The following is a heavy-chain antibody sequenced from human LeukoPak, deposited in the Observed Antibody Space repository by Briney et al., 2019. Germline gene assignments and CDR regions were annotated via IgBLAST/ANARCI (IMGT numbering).Heavy chain of an antibody. D-gene: IGHD6-19*01. CDR3: ARTRKYSSDDDC. V-gene: IGHV4-39*01. CDR1: GGSISSSSYY. CDR2: IYYSGST. Sequence: SETLSLTCTVSGGSISSSSYYWGWIRQPPGKGLEWIGSIYYSGSTYYNPSLKSRVTISVDTSKNQFSLKLSSVTAADTAVYYCARTRKYSSDDDCWGQGTLVTVSS. J-gene: IGHJ4*02.